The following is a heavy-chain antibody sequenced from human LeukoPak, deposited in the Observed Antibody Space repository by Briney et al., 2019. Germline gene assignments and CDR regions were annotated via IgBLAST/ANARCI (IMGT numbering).Heavy chain of an antibody. CDR3: ATLGCAGENCPRAGRALGGY. CDR2: ISSGGTFV. J-gene: IGHJ4*02. V-gene: IGHV3-21*01. CDR1: GFTFSSYT. Sequence: GGSLRLSCTGSGFTFSSYTLHWVRQAPGKGLEWVSPISSGGTFVYYADSVTGRFTISRDNAGKILYLQMDRLRAEDTAVYYCATLGCAGENCPRAGRALGGYWGQGTLVTVSS. D-gene: IGHD2-21*01.